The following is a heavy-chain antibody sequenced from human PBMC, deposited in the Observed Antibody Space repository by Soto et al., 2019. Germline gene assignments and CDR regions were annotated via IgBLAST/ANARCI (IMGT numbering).Heavy chain of an antibody. J-gene: IGHJ4*02. V-gene: IGHV1-69*01. D-gene: IGHD6-19*01. Sequence: GASVKVCCKASGGTFSSYAISWVRQAPGQGLEWMGGIIPIFGTANYAQKFQGRVTITADESTSTAYMELSSLRSEDTAVYYCARDSSGWYYFDYWGQGTLVTVSS. CDR1: GGTFSSYA. CDR2: IIPIFGTA. CDR3: ARDSSGWYYFDY.